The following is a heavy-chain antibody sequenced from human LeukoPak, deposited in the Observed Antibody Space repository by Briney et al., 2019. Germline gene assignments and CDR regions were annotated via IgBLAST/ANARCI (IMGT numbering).Heavy chain of an antibody. CDR3: ARDLSGGPDYYDSSGWFWFDP. Sequence: SETLSLTCTVSGGSISSSSYYWGWIRQPPWKGLEWIGSIYYSGSTYYNPSLKSRVTISVDTSKNQFSLKLSSVTAADTAVYYCARDLSGGPDYYDSSGWFWFDPWGQGTLVTVSS. CDR1: GGSISSSSYY. CDR2: IYYSGST. D-gene: IGHD3-22*01. V-gene: IGHV4-39*07. J-gene: IGHJ5*02.